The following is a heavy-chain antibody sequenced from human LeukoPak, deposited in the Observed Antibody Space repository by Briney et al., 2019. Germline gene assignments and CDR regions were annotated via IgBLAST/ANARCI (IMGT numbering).Heavy chain of an antibody. V-gene: IGHV4-39*01. CDR3: ARHRTGSYPVGFDP. Sequence: SETLSLTCTVSGGSIGSIVYYWAWIRQPPGKGLEWIGSIYYSGSTYYNPSLKSRLSISVDTSKNQFSLKLSSVTAADTAVYYCARHRTGSYPVGFDPWGQGTLVTVSS. D-gene: IGHD1-26*01. CDR1: GGSIGSIVYY. J-gene: IGHJ5*02. CDR2: IYYSGST.